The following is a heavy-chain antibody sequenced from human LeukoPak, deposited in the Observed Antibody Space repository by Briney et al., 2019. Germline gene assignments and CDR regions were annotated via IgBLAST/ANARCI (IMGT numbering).Heavy chain of an antibody. CDR3: ARLSRTPGTYFDY. CDR2: FYPGDSDT. J-gene: IGHJ4*02. CDR1: GYTFNTYW. V-gene: IGHV5-51*01. D-gene: IGHD1-14*01. Sequence: GEALEIPCNGSGYTFNTYWLGLVRQMPGKGPEWMGIFYPGDSDTRYSPSFQGQVTISADKSISTAYLQWSSLRASDTAMCYCARLSRTPGTYFDYWGQRTLVTVSS.